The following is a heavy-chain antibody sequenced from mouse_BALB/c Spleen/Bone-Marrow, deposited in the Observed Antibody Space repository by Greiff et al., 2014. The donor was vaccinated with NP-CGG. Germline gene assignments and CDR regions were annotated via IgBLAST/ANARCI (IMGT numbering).Heavy chain of an antibody. Sequence: DVKLVESGGGLVQPGGSLKLSCATSGFTSSDYYMYWVRQTPEKRLEWVAYITKGGGSTYYPDIVKGRFTISRDNAKNTLYLQMSRLKSEDTAMYYCARQLAYAMDYWGQGTSVTVSS. CDR2: ITKGGGST. CDR3: ARQLAYAMDY. CDR1: GFTSSDYY. J-gene: IGHJ4*01. D-gene: IGHD4-1*01. V-gene: IGHV5-12*02.